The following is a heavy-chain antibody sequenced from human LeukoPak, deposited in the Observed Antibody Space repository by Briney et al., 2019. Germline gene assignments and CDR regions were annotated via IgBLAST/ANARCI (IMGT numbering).Heavy chain of an antibody. CDR3: ARDGVRVAGTDTAMATEYYYYGMDV. Sequence: PGGSLRLSCAASGFTASSNYMSWVRQAPGKGLEWVSVIYSGGSTYYADSVKGRFTISRDNSKNTLYLQMNSLRAEDTAVYYCARDGVRVAGTDTAMATEYYYYGMDVWGQGTTVTVSS. D-gene: IGHD5-18*01. J-gene: IGHJ6*02. V-gene: IGHV3-53*01. CDR2: IYSGGST. CDR1: GFTASSNY.